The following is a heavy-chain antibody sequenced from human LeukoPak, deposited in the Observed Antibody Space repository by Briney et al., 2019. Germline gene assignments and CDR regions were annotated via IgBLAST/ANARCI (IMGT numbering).Heavy chain of an antibody. Sequence: GGSLRLSCAASGFIFSNYEMNWVRQAPGKGLEWVSYIHNSGSSIYYADSVKGRFTISRDNAKNSVYLQMNSLRAEDTAVYYCARGNPVGFATYFDYWGQGTLVTVSS. CDR3: ARGNPVGFATYFDY. J-gene: IGHJ4*02. D-gene: IGHD2-21*01. CDR2: IHNSGSSI. CDR1: GFIFSNYE. V-gene: IGHV3-48*03.